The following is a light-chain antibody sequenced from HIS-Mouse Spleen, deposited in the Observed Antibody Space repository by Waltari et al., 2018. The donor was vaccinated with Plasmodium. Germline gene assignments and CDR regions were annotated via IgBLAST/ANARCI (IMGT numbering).Light chain of an antibody. Sequence: QSALTQPASVSGSPGQSITISCTGTSSDVGCYNLSSWYQQHPGKAPKLMIYEGSKRPSGVSNRFSGSKSGNTASLTISGLQAEDEADYYCCSYAGSSTFVVFGGGTKLTVL. CDR2: EGS. V-gene: IGLV2-23*03. CDR3: CSYAGSSTFVV. CDR1: SSDVGCYNL. J-gene: IGLJ2*01.